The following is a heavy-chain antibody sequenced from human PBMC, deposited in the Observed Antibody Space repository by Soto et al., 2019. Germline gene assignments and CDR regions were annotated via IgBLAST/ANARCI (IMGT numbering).Heavy chain of an antibody. D-gene: IGHD2-15*01. V-gene: IGHV4-31*03. Sequence: QVQLQESGPGLVRPSQTLSLTCTVSGGSISSGAHFCTWIRQHSGKGLEWIGYIYYSGTTYYNPSLKSRVTISVATSKNHLSLKLSSVTAADTAVYYCARGSPYYGLDVWGQGTTVIVSS. J-gene: IGHJ6*02. CDR2: IYYSGTT. CDR1: GGSISSGAHF. CDR3: ARGSPYYGLDV.